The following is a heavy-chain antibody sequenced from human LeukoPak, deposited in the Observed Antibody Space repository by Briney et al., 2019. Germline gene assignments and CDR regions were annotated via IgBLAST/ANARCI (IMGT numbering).Heavy chain of an antibody. CDR1: GFTFGSCW. D-gene: IGHD2-2*01. V-gene: IGHV3-7*03. CDR2: INQDGSQK. CDR3: ARRNAYCSSASCSRASYYYYGMDV. Sequence: PGGSLRLSCAASGFTFGSCWMNWVRQTPGKGLEWVANINQDGSQKFYVDSVKGRFTISRDNAKNSLYLQMNSLRAEDTAVYYCARRNAYCSSASCSRASYYYYGMDVWGQGTTVTVSS. J-gene: IGHJ6*02.